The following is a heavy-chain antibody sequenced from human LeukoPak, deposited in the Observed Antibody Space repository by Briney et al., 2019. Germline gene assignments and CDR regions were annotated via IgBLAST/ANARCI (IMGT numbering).Heavy chain of an antibody. CDR2: IWYDGSNK. CDR3: AGEGMSCSGGTCYYYYGMDV. Sequence: GRSLRLSCAASGFRFGDYGMHWVRQAPGKGLEWVAVIWYDGSNKDYVDSVKGRFSVSRDNFKDTLYLQMNSLRAEDTAVYYCAGEGMSCSGGTCYYYYGMDVWGQGTTVTVS. V-gene: IGHV3-33*01. D-gene: IGHD2-15*01. J-gene: IGHJ6*02. CDR1: GFRFGDYG.